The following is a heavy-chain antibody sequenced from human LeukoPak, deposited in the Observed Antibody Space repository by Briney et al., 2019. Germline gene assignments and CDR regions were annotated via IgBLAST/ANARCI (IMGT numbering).Heavy chain of an antibody. Sequence: TGGSLRLSCSASGFTFSSYAMHWVRQAPGKGLEYVSAISTSGGSTYYADSVKGRFTISRDNAKNTLYLQMSSLRPEDTAVYYCVKCVSPVGYSSGYYYDHWGQGTLVAVSS. D-gene: IGHD3-22*01. J-gene: IGHJ4*02. CDR1: GFTFSSYA. CDR2: ISTSGGST. V-gene: IGHV3-64D*09. CDR3: VKCVSPVGYSSGYYYDH.